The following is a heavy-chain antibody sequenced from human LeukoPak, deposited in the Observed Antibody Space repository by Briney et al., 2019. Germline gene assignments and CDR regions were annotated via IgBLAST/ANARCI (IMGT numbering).Heavy chain of an antibody. Sequence: GGSLRLSCAASGFTFSSYWMHWVRQAPGKGLVWVSRINSDGSSTSYADSVKGRFTISRDNAKNSLYLQMNSLRAEDTAVYYCASGFNSGPIADYWGQGTLVTVSS. CDR1: GFTFSSYW. J-gene: IGHJ4*02. CDR2: INSDGSST. D-gene: IGHD1-26*01. CDR3: ASGFNSGPIADY. V-gene: IGHV3-74*01.